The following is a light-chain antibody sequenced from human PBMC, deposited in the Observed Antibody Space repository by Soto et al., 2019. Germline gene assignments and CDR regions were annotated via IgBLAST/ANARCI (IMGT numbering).Light chain of an antibody. Sequence: QSVLTQPPSVSGAPGQRVTISCTGSSSNIGAGYDVHWYQQLPGTAPKLLIYGNSNRPSGVPDRFSGSKSGNAASLAVSGLQAEDEDDYYCSSYAGTYIVFGTGTKVTVL. CDR2: GNS. CDR3: SSYAGTYIV. V-gene: IGLV1-40*01. CDR1: SSNIGAGYD. J-gene: IGLJ1*01.